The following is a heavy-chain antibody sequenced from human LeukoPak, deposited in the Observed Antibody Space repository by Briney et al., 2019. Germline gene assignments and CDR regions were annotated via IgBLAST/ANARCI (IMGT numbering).Heavy chain of an antibody. J-gene: IGHJ4*02. CDR2: IHSDGGST. Sequence: GGSLRLSCAASGFTFSSYWMHWVRQAPGKGLVWVSRIHSDGGSTTYADSVKGRFTISRDNAKNTFYLQMNSLRAEDTAVYYCARDQGGILRDYWGQGTLVTVSS. CDR3: ARDQGGILRDY. CDR1: GFTFSSYW. D-gene: IGHD1-26*01. V-gene: IGHV3-74*03.